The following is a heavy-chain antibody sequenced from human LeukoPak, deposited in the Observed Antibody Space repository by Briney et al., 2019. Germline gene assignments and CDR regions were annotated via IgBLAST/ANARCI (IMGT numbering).Heavy chain of an antibody. Sequence: GSLRLSCAASGFSFSSYAMSWVRQAPGKGLEWVSSISDNGGSTYYADSVKGRFTISRDNSKNTLYLQMHSLRVDDTAIYYCATTSSSGWYESEYFQHWGQGTLVTVSS. V-gene: IGHV3-23*01. CDR1: GFSFSSYA. CDR2: ISDNGGST. D-gene: IGHD6-19*01. CDR3: ATTSSSGWYESEYFQH. J-gene: IGHJ1*01.